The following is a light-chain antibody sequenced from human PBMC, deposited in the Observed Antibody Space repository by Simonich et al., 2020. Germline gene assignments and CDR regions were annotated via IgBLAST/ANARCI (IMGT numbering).Light chain of an antibody. V-gene: IGKV3-15*01. CDR2: GAS. J-gene: IGKJ4*01. Sequence: EIVMTQSPATLSVSPGERATLSCRASQSVSSNLAWYQQKPGQAPRLLIYGASTRATGIPARFSGSVSGTEFTLTISSLQSEDFAVYYCQQRSNWPPALTFGGGTKVEIK. CDR1: QSVSSN. CDR3: QQRSNWPPALT.